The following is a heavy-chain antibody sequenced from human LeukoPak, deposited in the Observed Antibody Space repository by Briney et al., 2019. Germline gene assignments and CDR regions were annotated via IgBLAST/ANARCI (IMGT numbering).Heavy chain of an antibody. V-gene: IGHV5-51*01. CDR3: ARQPPAGSAGYYYYMDV. CDR1: GYRFTSYW. Sequence: GESLKISCKGSGYRFTSYWTAWVRQMPGKGLEGMGIICPDDADARYSPSFQGQVTISVDKSISTAYLQWNSLKASDTAMYYCARQPPAGSAGYYYYMDVWGKGTTVTVSS. D-gene: IGHD3-10*01. J-gene: IGHJ6*03. CDR2: ICPDDADA.